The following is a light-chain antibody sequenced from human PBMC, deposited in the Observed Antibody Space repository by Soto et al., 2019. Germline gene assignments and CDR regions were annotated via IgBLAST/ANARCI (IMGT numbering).Light chain of an antibody. CDR2: NTS. CDR1: QSFSSY. V-gene: IGKV3-11*01. J-gene: IGKJ5*01. CDR3: QQRSSWPPVIT. Sequence: EIVLTQSPATLSLSPGERATLSCRASQSFSSYLAWYQQKPGQAPRLLIYNTSKRATGIPARFSGRGSGTDFTLTISRLEPEDFAVYYCQQRSSWPPVITFGQGTRLEI.